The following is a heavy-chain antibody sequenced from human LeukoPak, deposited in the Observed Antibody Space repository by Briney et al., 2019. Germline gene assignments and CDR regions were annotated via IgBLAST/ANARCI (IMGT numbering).Heavy chain of an antibody. Sequence: PSETLSLTCTVSGNSIMSYYWNWIRQPPGKGLEWIGYIYYSGTTSYNPSLRSRVTISVDMSKNQFSLRLTSVTAADTAVYYCARQSEGFDSWGQGTLVTVSS. CDR3: ARQSEGFDS. V-gene: IGHV4-59*08. J-gene: IGHJ4*02. CDR2: IYYSGTT. CDR1: GNSIMSYY.